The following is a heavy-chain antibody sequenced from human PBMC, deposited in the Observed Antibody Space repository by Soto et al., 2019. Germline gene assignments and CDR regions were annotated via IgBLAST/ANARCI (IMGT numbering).Heavy chain of an antibody. V-gene: IGHV1-69*13. Sequence: PVKASCKASGGTFNSYAISWVRQAPGQGLEWMGGIIPIFGTANYAQKFQGRVTITADESTSTAYMELSSLRSEDTAVYYCARDLYGSGSYYPPHAFDIWGQGTMVTVSS. CDR3: ARDLYGSGSYYPPHAFDI. J-gene: IGHJ3*02. CDR2: IIPIFGTA. CDR1: GGTFNSYA. D-gene: IGHD3-10*01.